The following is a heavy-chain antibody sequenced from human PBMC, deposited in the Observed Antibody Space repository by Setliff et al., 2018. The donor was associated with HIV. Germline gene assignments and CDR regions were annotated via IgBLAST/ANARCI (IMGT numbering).Heavy chain of an antibody. Sequence: TSETLSLTCAAYGGSFSGYYWSWIRQPPGKGLEWIGEINHSGSTNYNMSLWSRVTISLDASRNQFSLELISVTAADTAVYYCAGGPGTTSIDYWAQGTLVTVSS. CDR1: GGSFSGYY. D-gene: IGHD1-26*01. CDR3: AGGPGTTSIDY. J-gene: IGHJ4*02. CDR2: INHSGST. V-gene: IGHV4-34*01.